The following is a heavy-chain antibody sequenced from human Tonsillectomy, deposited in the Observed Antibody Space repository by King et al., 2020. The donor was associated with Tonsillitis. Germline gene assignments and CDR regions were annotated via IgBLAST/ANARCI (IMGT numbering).Heavy chain of an antibody. CDR2: LSYDGTNK. J-gene: IGHJ4*02. Sequence: QVQLVESGGGVVQPGRSLRLSCAASGFTFSTYAMHWVRQAPGKGLEWVAVLSYDGTNKFYADSVKGRFTISSENSKNTLYLQLNTLRPEDTAVYYCARDGYSTTWYYFDCWGQGSLVTVSS. CDR3: ARDGYSTTWYYFDC. D-gene: IGHD6-13*01. CDR1: GFTFSTYA. V-gene: IGHV3-30-3*01.